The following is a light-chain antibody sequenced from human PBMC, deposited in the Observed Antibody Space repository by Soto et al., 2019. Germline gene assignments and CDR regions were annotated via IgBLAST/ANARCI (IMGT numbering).Light chain of an antibody. CDR1: QSMSDS. CDR2: SAS. Sequence: DIQLTQSPSSLSASVGDRVTITCRASQSMSDSLNWYQQKSGKAPKLLIYSASSLESGVPPRFSGSGSGTDFTLTISSLQPEDFGTYFCQQSYSNSYTFGQGTTLEIK. J-gene: IGKJ2*01. V-gene: IGKV1-39*01. CDR3: QQSYSNSYT.